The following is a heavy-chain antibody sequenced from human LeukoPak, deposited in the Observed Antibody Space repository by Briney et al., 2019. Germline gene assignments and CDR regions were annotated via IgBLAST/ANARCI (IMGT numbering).Heavy chain of an antibody. V-gene: IGHV3-21*01. CDR1: GFTFSSYS. J-gene: IGHJ4*02. Sequence: GGSLRLSCAASGFTFSSYSMNWVRQAPGKGLEWVSSISSSSSYIYYADSVKGRFTISRDNAKNSLYLQMNSLRAEDTAVYYCAGDGLGGATSDYWGQGTLVTVSS. CDR3: AGDGLGGATSDY. D-gene: IGHD1-26*01. CDR2: ISSSSSYI.